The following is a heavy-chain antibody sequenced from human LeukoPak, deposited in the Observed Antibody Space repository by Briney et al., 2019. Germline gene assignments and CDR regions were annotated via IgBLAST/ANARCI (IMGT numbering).Heavy chain of an antibody. CDR1: EFTFSRYA. CDR2: ISGSGGST. D-gene: IGHD4-11*01. CDR3: AKAIGWTHDYSNGVFDY. Sequence: GGSLRLSCAASEFTFSRYAMSWVRQAPREGLQWVSGISGSGGSTYYADSVKGRFTISRDNSKNTLYLQMHSLGAEDTAVYYCAKAIGWTHDYSNGVFDYWGEGTLVTVSS. V-gene: IGHV3-23*01. J-gene: IGHJ4*02.